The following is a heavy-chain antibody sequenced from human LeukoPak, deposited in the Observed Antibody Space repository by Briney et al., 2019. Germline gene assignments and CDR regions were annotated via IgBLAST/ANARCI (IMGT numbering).Heavy chain of an antibody. CDR2: INAGKGNT. V-gene: IGHV1-3*03. CDR3: ARDIMFGSFSHGAFDI. Sequence: ASVKVSCKASGHTFTSYAMHWVRQAPGQRLEWMGWINAGKGNTKYAQGFQGRVTIPRDKSASTVYMELSSLRSEDMAVYYCARDIMFGSFSHGAFDIWGQGTMVTVSS. D-gene: IGHD3-16*01. J-gene: IGHJ3*02. CDR1: GHTFTSYA.